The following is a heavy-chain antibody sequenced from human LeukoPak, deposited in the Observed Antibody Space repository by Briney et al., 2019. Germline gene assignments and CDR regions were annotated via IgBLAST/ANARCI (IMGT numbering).Heavy chain of an antibody. D-gene: IGHD2-2*01. CDR3: ARDPPAYPCTTTRCYPEVDY. J-gene: IGHJ4*02. Sequence: GASVKVSCKASGYTFSGNFIHWVRQAPGLGLEWMGWINPNTGGTNSAEKFQGRVTLTRDTSLTTAYMELTSLRSDDTAVYYCARDPPAYPCTTTRCYPEVDYRGQGTLVTVSS. CDR1: GYTFSGNF. CDR2: INPNTGGT. V-gene: IGHV1-2*02.